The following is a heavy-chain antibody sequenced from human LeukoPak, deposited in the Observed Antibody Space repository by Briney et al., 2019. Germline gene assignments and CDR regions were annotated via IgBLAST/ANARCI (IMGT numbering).Heavy chain of an antibody. J-gene: IGHJ3*02. CDR3: ARDRCNSTSCNSRLALDM. CDR2: ISTSGST. V-gene: IGHV4-4*07. D-gene: IGHD2-2*02. Sequence: RPSETLSLTCTVSGGSISGYYWSWIRQPAGKGLEWIGRISTSGSTNYNPSLNSRVTMSIDTSKNQFSLKLNSVTAADTAMYYCARDRCNSTSCNSRLALDMWGQGTMVTVSS. CDR1: GGSISGYY.